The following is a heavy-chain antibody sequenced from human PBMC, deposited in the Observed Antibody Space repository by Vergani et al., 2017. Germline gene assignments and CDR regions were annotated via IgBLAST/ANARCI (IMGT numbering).Heavy chain of an antibody. J-gene: IGHJ4*02. CDR2: ISSSGSTI. D-gene: IGHD1-1*01. CDR1: GFTFSDYY. Sequence: QVQLVESGGGLVKPGGSLRLSCAAPGFTFSDYYMRRIRQAPGKGLGRGSYISSSGSTIYYADSVQGRFTISRDNSKNTLYLQMNSRRAEDTAVYYCAKERINDRDQYQKYYVDDWGQGTLVTVSS. CDR3: AKERINDRDQYQKYYVDD. V-gene: IGHV3-11*01.